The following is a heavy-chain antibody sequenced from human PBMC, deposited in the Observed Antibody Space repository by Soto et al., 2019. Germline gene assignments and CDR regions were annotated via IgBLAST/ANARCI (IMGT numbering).Heavy chain of an antibody. CDR1: GGSFSGYY. CDR2: INHSGST. CDR3: ARGLGDFWSGYYLRFWFDP. D-gene: IGHD3-3*01. Sequence: SETLSLTCAVYGGSFSGYYWSWIRQPPGKGLEWIGEINHSGSTNYNPSLKSRVTISVDTSKNQFSLKLSSVTAADTAVYYCARGLGDFWSGYYLRFWFDPWGQGNLVTVSS. V-gene: IGHV4-34*01. J-gene: IGHJ5*02.